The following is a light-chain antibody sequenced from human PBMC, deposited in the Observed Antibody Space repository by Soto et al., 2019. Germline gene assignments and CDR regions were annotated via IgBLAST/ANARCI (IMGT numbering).Light chain of an antibody. Sequence: DLELTQSPDSLSGSLGERATISCTSSQTVLYNSNNKNCLAWYQQKPGHPPKLLIYWASTRESGVPDRISGSGSGTDFTLTISTLQAEDVAVYYCQQYYSTPPTFGQGTRWIS. CDR1: QTVLYNSNNKNC. J-gene: IGKJ1*01. CDR3: QQYYSTPPT. CDR2: WAS. V-gene: IGKV4-1*01.